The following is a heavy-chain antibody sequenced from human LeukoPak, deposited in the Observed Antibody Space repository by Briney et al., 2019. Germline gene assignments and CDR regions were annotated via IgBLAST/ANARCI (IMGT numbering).Heavy chain of an antibody. Sequence: GGSLRLSCAASGFTFSSYEMNWVRQAPGKGLEWVSYISSSGSTIYYADPVKGRFTISRDNAKNSLYLQMNSLRAEDTAVYYCARDCGGSCYALVTDAFDISGQGTMVTVSS. CDR2: ISSSGSTI. J-gene: IGHJ3*02. D-gene: IGHD2-15*01. V-gene: IGHV3-48*03. CDR1: GFTFSSYE. CDR3: ARDCGGSCYALVTDAFDI.